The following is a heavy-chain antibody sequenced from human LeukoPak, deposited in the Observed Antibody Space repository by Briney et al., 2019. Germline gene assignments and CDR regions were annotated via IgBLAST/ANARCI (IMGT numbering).Heavy chain of an antibody. CDR3: ARDGGDYYDSSRYPFHH. Sequence: GGSLRLSCAASGFTFGSYNMNWVRQAPGKGLEWVSSISTSSSYIYYADSVKGRFTISRDNAKKSLYLQMNSLRAGDTAVYYCARDGGDYYDSSRYPFHHWAGGTVVTVSS. CDR2: ISTSSSYI. D-gene: IGHD3-22*01. CDR1: GFTFGSYN. V-gene: IGHV3-21*01. J-gene: IGHJ1*01.